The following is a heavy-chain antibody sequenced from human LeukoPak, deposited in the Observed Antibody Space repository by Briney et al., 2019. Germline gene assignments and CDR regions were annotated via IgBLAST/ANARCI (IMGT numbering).Heavy chain of an antibody. CDR3: SRDTFGDRDY. V-gene: IGHV3-74*01. D-gene: IGHD2-21*02. CDR1: GFTLSSEW. J-gene: IGHJ4*02. CDR2: VNPEGSYT. Sequence: PGRSLRLSCAASGFTLSSEWMHWVRQAPGKGLVWVSRVNPEGSYTTYADSVKGRFTISRDNAKNTLYLQMDSLRAEDTAIYYCSRDTFGDRDYWGQGTLVTVSS.